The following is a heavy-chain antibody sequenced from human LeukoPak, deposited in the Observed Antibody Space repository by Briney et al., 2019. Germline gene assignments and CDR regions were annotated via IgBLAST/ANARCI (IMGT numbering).Heavy chain of an antibody. D-gene: IGHD1-26*01. J-gene: IGHJ3*02. Sequence: SETLSLTCTVSAGSITSSSDYWCWIRQPPGKGLEWIGSIYYSGSTYYNPSLKSRVTISVDMSKNQFSLRLSSVTAADTAIYYCSRQGAGGRAFDIWGQGTMVTVSS. CDR3: SRQGAGGRAFDI. CDR1: AGSITSSSDY. V-gene: IGHV4-39*01. CDR2: IYYSGST.